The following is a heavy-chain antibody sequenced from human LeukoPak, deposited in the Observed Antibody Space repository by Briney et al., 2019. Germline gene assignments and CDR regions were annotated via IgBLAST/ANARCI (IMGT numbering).Heavy chain of an antibody. J-gene: IGHJ6*02. V-gene: IGHV1-69*04. Sequence: SVKVSCKASGGTFSSYAISWARQAPGQGLEWMGRIIPIFGIANYAQKFQGRVTITADKSTSTAYMELSSLTSEDTAVYYCAAQNSSSSYYYYGMDVWGQGTTVTVSS. CDR3: AAQNSSSSYYYYGMDV. CDR2: IIPIFGIA. CDR1: GGTFSSYA. D-gene: IGHD6-6*01.